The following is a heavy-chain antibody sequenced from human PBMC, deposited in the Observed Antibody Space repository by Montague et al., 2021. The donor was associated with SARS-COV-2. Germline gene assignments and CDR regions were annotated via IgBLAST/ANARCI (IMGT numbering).Heavy chain of an antibody. CDR2: IYYSGST. D-gene: IGHD6-13*01. CDR1: GGSISSSSYY. Sequence: SETLSLACTVSGGSISSSSYYWGWIRQPPGKGLEWIGSIYYSGSTYYNPSLKSRVTISVDTSKNQFSLKLSSVTAADTAVYYCAGSPPGIAAAGTVAAFDIWGQGNMVTGSS. CDR3: AGSPPGIAAAGTVAAFDI. V-gene: IGHV4-39*01. J-gene: IGHJ3*02.